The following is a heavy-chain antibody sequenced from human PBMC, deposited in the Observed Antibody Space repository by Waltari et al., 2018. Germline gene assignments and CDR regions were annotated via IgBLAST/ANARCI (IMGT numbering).Heavy chain of an antibody. Sequence: QVQLEQSGAEVKKPGAPVKVSCKVSGYTLTPLSMPRVRQAPGKGLEWMGGFDPEDGETIYAQKFQGRVTMTEDTSTDTGYMELSSLRSEDTAVYYCATAADVWGHNYYYLDVWGKGTTVTISS. CDR1: GYTLTPLS. J-gene: IGHJ6*03. D-gene: IGHD3-16*01. V-gene: IGHV1-24*01. CDR3: ATAADVWGHNYYYLDV. CDR2: FDPEDGET.